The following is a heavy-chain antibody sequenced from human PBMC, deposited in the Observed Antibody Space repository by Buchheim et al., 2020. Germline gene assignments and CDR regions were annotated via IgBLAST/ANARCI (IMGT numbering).Heavy chain of an antibody. CDR1: GFTFSNAW. Sequence: EVQLVESGGGLVKPGGSLRLSCAASGFTFSNAWMSWVRQAPGKGLEWVGRIKSKTDGGTTDYAAPVKGRFTISRDDSKNTLYLQMNSLKTEDTAVYYCTTFWGQQLVEVYYGMDVWGQGTT. CDR3: TTFWGQQLVEVYYGMDV. J-gene: IGHJ6*02. V-gene: IGHV3-15*01. CDR2: IKSKTDGGTT. D-gene: IGHD6-13*01.